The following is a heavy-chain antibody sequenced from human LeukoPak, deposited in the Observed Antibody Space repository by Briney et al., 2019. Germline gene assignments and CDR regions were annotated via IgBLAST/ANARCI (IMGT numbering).Heavy chain of an antibody. D-gene: IGHD6-13*01. CDR2: ISVYNGNT. CDR1: GYTFTSYG. Sequence: GASVTVSCKASGYTFTSYGISWVRQAPGQGLEWMGWISVYNGNTKYAQKLQGRVTTTTDTSTNTAYMELRSLRSDDTAVYYCARVTRTPLIAAAFFDYWGQGTLVTVSS. CDR3: ARVTRTPLIAAAFFDY. V-gene: IGHV1-18*01. J-gene: IGHJ4*02.